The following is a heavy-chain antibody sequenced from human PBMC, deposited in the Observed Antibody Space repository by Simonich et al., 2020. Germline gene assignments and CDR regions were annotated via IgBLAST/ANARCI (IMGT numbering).Heavy chain of an antibody. CDR1: GYTFTGYY. CDR2: INPNSGGT. D-gene: IGHD2-2*01. CDR3: ARDTFLGYCSSTSCYDAFDI. V-gene: IGHV1-2*06. Sequence: QVQLVQSGAEVKKPGASVKVSCKASGYTFTGYYMHWVRQAPGQGLGWRGRINPNSGGTNNEQKFQGRVTMTRDTSISTAYMELSRLRSDDTAVYYCARDTFLGYCSSTSCYDAFDIWGQGTMVTVSS. J-gene: IGHJ3*02.